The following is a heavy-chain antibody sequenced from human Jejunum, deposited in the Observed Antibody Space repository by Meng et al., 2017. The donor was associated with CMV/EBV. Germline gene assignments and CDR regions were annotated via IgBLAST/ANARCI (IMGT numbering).Heavy chain of an antibody. CDR2: IDSDGGRT. Sequence: SGLTFRSSLMHWVRQVPGKGLVWVSRIDSDGGRTDYVDSVKGRFTISRDNAKNTLYLQMNSLTDEDTAVYYCASYVGTGNYRSLGYWGQGTLVTVSS. V-gene: IGHV3-74*01. CDR3: ASYVGTGNYRSLGY. CDR1: GLTFRSSL. D-gene: IGHD1-1*01. J-gene: IGHJ4*02.